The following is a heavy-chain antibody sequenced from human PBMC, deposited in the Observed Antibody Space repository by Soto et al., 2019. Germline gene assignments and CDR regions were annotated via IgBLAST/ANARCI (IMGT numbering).Heavy chain of an antibody. D-gene: IGHD4-4*01. J-gene: IGHJ5*02. V-gene: IGHV1-69*06. CDR1: GGTFSSYA. CDR3: ARVRAPTVTTGWFDP. CDR2: IIPIFGTA. Sequence: GASVKVSCKASGGTFSSYAISWVRQAPGQGLEWMGGIIPIFGTANYAQKFQGRVTITADKSTSTAYMELSSLRSEDTAVYYCARVRAPTVTTGWFDPWGQGTLVTVSS.